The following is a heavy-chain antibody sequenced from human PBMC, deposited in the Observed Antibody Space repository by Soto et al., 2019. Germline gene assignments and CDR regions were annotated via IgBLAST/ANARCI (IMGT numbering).Heavy chain of an antibody. J-gene: IGHJ6*02. Sequence: QMQLVQSGPEVKKPGTSVKVSCKASGFTFTSSAVQWVRQARGQRLEWIGWIVVGSGNTNYAQKFQERVTITRDMATSTAYMELSSLGSEDTAVYYCAAGGYSSGWDYYYYGMDVWGQGTTVTVSS. V-gene: IGHV1-58*01. D-gene: IGHD6-19*01. CDR3: AAGGYSSGWDYYYYGMDV. CDR2: IVVGSGNT. CDR1: GFTFTSSA.